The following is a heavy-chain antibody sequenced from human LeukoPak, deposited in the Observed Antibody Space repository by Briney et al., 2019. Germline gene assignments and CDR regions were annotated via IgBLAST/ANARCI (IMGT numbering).Heavy chain of an antibody. V-gene: IGHV3-13*01. J-gene: IGHJ3*02. CDR2: IGTAGDT. D-gene: IGHD3-10*01. Sequence: GGSLRLSCAASGFTFSSYDMHWVRQGAGKGLEWVSGIGTAGDTYYPGSVKGRFTTSRDNAKNSLYLQMNSLRAGDMAVYYCARDSAPSGSPSRGGLDIWGQGTMVTVSS. CDR3: ARDSAPSGSPSRGGLDI. CDR1: GFTFSSYD.